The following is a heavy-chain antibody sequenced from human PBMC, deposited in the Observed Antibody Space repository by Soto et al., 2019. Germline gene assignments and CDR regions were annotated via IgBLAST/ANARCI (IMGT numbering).Heavy chain of an antibody. V-gene: IGHV1-69*01. J-gene: IGHJ4*02. Sequence: QVQLVQSGAEVKKPGSSVKVSCKASGGTFSSYAISWVRQAPGQGLEWMGGIIPIFGTANYAQKVQCRVTITVDESTSTAYMELSSLRSEDTAVYYCARDPVPGSATPYYYDYWGQGTLVSVSS. CDR1: GGTFSSYA. CDR3: ARDPVPGSATPYYYDY. D-gene: IGHD2-15*01. CDR2: IIPIFGTA.